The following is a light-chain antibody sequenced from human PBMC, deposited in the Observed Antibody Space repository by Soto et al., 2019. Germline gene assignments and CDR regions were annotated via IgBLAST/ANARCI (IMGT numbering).Light chain of an antibody. Sequence: EIVMTQSPATLSLSPGQRATLSCRASQSVSSNLAWYQQILGQAPRLLISGASTRATGIPARFTGSGSGTEFTLTISSLQSADFAVYYCQQRSNWPPLTVGPGTKVDSK. CDR2: GAS. V-gene: IGKV3-15*01. J-gene: IGKJ3*01. CDR1: QSVSSN. CDR3: QQRSNWPPLT.